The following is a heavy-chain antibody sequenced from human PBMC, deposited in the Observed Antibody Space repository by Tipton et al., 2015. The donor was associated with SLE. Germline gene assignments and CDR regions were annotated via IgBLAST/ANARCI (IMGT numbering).Heavy chain of an antibody. D-gene: IGHD3-3*01. CDR3: ARDCKIFGVVIGYYYYMDV. CDR2: IYSGGST. CDR1: GFTASSKY. Sequence: SLRLSCAASGFTASSKYMSWVRQATGKGLEWVSVIYSGGSTYYADSVKGRFTISRDNSKNTPYLQMNSLKAEDTAVYYCARDCKIFGVVIGYYYYMDVWGKGTTVTVSS. J-gene: IGHJ6*03. V-gene: IGHV3-53*05.